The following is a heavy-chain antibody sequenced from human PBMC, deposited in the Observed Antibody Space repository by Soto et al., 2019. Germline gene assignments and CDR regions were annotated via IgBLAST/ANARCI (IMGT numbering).Heavy chain of an antibody. Sequence: SQTLSLTCAISGDSVSSNSAAWNWIRQSPSRGLEWLGRTYYRSKWYNDFAPSVKSRITINPDTSKNQFSLHLNSVTPEDTAVYYCARVGLGYCSSTSCYIFQYYYGMDVWGQGTTVTSP. CDR3: ARVGLGYCSSTSCYIFQYYYGMDV. CDR1: GDSVSSNSAA. CDR2: TYYRSKWYN. D-gene: IGHD2-2*02. J-gene: IGHJ6*02. V-gene: IGHV6-1*01.